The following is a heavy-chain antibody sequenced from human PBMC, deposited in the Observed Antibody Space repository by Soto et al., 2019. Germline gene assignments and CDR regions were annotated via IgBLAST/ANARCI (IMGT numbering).Heavy chain of an antibody. CDR2: ISGSGGST. Sequence: AGGSLRLPCIAPGFKIGSHARSWVRQTPGKGLEWVSAISGSGGSTYYADSVKGRFTISRDNSKHTLYLQMNSLRAEDTAVYYCAKDLSWYSPTTPFDYWGQGTLVTVSS. D-gene: IGHD6-13*01. J-gene: IGHJ4*02. V-gene: IGHV3-23*01. CDR1: GFKIGSHA. CDR3: AKDLSWYSPTTPFDY.